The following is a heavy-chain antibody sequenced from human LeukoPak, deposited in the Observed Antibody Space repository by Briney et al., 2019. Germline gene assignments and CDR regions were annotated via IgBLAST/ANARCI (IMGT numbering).Heavy chain of an antibody. J-gene: IGHJ4*02. CDR3: ARGNSHSFDY. CDR2: INWNGGST. Sequence: GGSLRLSCAASGFTFDDYGMSWVRQAPGNGLEWVSGINWNGGSTGYADSVKGRFTISRDNAKNSLYLQMNSLRAEDTAVYYCARGNSHSFDYWGQGALVTVSS. V-gene: IGHV3-20*04. CDR1: GFTFDDYG. D-gene: IGHD4-4*01.